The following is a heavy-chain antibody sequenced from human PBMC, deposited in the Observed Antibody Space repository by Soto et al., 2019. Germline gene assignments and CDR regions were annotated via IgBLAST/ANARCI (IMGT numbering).Heavy chain of an antibody. CDR3: AGHSLALRKNNWFDP. V-gene: IGHV4-39*01. CDR2: IFYLGSS. D-gene: IGHD3-3*02. CDR1: GDSIISSDFY. Sequence: SETLSLTCTVSGDSIISSDFYWGWVRQPPGKGLEWIGSIFYLGSSYYNPSLKSRVTMSVDTSKNQFSLRLRSVTAADTALYFCAGHSLALRKNNWFDPWGQGIMVTVSS. J-gene: IGHJ5*02.